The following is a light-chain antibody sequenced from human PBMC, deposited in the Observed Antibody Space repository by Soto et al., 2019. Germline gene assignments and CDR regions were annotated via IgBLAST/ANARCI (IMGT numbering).Light chain of an antibody. Sequence: AIQMTQSPSSLSASVGDRVTITCRASQGIGNDLGWYQEKPGKAPNLLIYAASNLQSGVPSRFSGSGSGTDFTLTLSSMQPEDFATYYCLQDYNYPWTFGQGTKVEIK. V-gene: IGKV1-6*01. CDR2: AAS. CDR3: LQDYNYPWT. CDR1: QGIGND. J-gene: IGKJ1*01.